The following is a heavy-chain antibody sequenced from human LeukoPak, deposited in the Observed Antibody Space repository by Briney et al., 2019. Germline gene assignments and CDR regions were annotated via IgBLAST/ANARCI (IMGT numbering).Heavy chain of an antibody. CDR3: AKDRYSSGWYSDFDY. V-gene: IGHV3-30*18. D-gene: IGHD6-19*01. CDR2: ISDDGSNK. Sequence: GGSLRLSCAASGFTFSNYAMHWVRQAPGKGLEWVAVISDDGSNKYYGDSVKRRFTISRDNSKNMVYLQMNSLRAEDTAVYYCAKDRYSSGWYSDFDYWGQGTLVTVSS. J-gene: IGHJ4*02. CDR1: GFTFSNYA.